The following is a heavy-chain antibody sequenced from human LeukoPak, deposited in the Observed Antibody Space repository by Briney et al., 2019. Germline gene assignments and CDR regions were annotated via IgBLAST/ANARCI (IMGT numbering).Heavy chain of an antibody. CDR3: ARGEPYYYGSGTLVDYFDY. CDR1: GGSISSYY. D-gene: IGHD3-10*01. V-gene: IGHV4-59*01. CDR2: ISYSGST. Sequence: SETLSLICTVSGGSISSYYWSWIRQPPGKGLERIGYISYSGSTNYNPSLKSRVTISVDTSKNQFSLKLNSVTAADTTVHYCARGEPYYYGSGTLVDYFDYWGQGTLVTVSS. J-gene: IGHJ4*02.